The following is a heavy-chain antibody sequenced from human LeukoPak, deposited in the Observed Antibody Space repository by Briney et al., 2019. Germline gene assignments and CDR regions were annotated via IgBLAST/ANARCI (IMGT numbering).Heavy chain of an antibody. D-gene: IGHD4-17*01. Sequence: GGSLRLSCAASGFTFSSSAMSWVRQAPGKGLEWVSAISNNGGYTYYADSVQGRFTISRDNSKNTLYLQMNSLRAEDTAVYYCAKENPYGADDYWGQGTLVTVSS. V-gene: IGHV3-23*01. CDR1: GFTFSSSA. CDR3: AKENPYGADDY. J-gene: IGHJ4*02. CDR2: ISNNGGYT.